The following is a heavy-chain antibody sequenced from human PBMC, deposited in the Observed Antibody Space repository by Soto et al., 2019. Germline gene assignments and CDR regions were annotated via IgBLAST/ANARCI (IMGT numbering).Heavy chain of an antibody. CDR3: APSGSYYGY. CDR2: IIPILGIA. CDR1: GGTFSSYT. Sequence: QVQLVQSGAEVKKPGSSVKVSCKASGGTFSSYTISWVRQAPGQGLEWMGRIIPILGIANYAQKFQGRVTNTADQSTRKAYMGLSSLRSEDTAVYYCAPSGSYYGYWGQGTVVTVSS. D-gene: IGHD1-26*01. J-gene: IGHJ4*02. V-gene: IGHV1-69*02.